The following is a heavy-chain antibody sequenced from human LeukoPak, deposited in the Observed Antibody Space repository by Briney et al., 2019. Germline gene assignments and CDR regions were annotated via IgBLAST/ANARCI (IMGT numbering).Heavy chain of an antibody. V-gene: IGHV1-46*01. CDR1: GYTFTSYY. J-gene: IGHJ4*02. CDR2: INPSGGST. CDR3: AREYSGYDCDY. D-gene: IGHD5-12*01. Sequence: ASVKVSCKASGYTFTSYYMHWVRQAPGQGLEWMGIINPSGGSTSYAQKFQGRVTMTRDMSTSTVYMELSSLRSEDTAVYYCAREYSGYDCDYWGPGTLVTVSS.